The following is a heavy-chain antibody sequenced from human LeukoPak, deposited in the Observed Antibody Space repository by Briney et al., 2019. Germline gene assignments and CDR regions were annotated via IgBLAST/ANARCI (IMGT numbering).Heavy chain of an antibody. J-gene: IGHJ6*02. V-gene: IGHV3-74*01. CDR2: VNSDGRSI. D-gene: IGHD3-10*01. CDR1: GFTFSAYW. Sequence: GGSLRLSCAASGFTFSAYWMHWVRQVPGKGLVWVSRVNSDGRSITYADFVKGRFTISRDNAKNTLYLQMNSLRAEDTAVYYCARAMVRGDYGMDVWGQGTTVTVSS. CDR3: ARAMVRGDYGMDV.